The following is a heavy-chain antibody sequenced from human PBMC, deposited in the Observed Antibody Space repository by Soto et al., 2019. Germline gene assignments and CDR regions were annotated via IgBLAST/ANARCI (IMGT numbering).Heavy chain of an antibody. CDR3: ARASGPGTVDY. Sequence: EVQLVESGGGLVKPGGSLRVSCAASGFAFSSYSMNWVRQAPGKGLEWVSSISSTGTFIYYGDSVRGRFTVSRDNAKNSLYLQLNSLRAEDTAVYYCARASGPGTVDYWGQGTLVTVSS. CDR1: GFAFSSYS. CDR2: ISSTGTFI. D-gene: IGHD1-26*01. V-gene: IGHV3-21*04. J-gene: IGHJ4*02.